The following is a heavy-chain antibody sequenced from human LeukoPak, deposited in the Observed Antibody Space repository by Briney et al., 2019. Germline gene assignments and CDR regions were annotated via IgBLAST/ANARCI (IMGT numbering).Heavy chain of an antibody. D-gene: IGHD6-13*01. CDR3: ARRAAAGKLRHNWFDP. CDR2: INHSGST. CDR1: GGSFSGYY. Sequence: PSETLSLTCAVYGGSFSGYYWSWIRQPPGKGLEWIGEINHSGSTNYNPSLKSRVTISVDTSKNQFSLKLSSVTAADTAVYYCARRAAAGKLRHNWFDPWGQGTLVTVSS. J-gene: IGHJ5*02. V-gene: IGHV4-34*01.